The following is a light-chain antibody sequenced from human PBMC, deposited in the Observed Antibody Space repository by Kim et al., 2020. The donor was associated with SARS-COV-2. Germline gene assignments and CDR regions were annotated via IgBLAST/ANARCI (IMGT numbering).Light chain of an antibody. V-gene: IGLV2-14*04. J-gene: IGLJ3*02. CDR1: SSDVGGYNY. CDR2: DVS. CDR3: SSYTSSSTPSWV. Sequence: SHTISCTGTSSDVGGYNYVSWYQQHPGKAPKLMIYDVSKRPSGVSNRFSGSKSGNTASLTISGLQAEDEADYYCSSYTSSSTPSWVFGGGTQLTVL.